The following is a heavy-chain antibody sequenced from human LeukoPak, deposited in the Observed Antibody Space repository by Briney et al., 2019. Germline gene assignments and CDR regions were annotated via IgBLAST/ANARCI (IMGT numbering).Heavy chain of an antibody. CDR2: INNSGST. V-gene: IGHV4-34*01. Sequence: PSETLSLTCAVYGASFSDSYWSWTRQSPEKGLEWIGEINNSGSTSYNPSLNSRVIMSVDRSKNQFSLRLTSVTAADTAVYYCARGHYGPRLGNWGQGTLVTVSS. CDR1: GASFSDSY. CDR3: ARGHYGPRLGN. J-gene: IGHJ4*02. D-gene: IGHD3-16*01.